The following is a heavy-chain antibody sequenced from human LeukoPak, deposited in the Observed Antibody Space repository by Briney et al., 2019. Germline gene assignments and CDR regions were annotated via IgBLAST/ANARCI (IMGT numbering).Heavy chain of an antibody. V-gene: IGHV1-18*01. J-gene: IGHJ4*02. Sequence: ASVKVSCKASGYIFTSYGISWVRQAPGKGREWMGWISVYNGNTNYPQRLQGRVTMTTDTSTSTAYMELRSLRSDDTAVYYCARASGPSPYYYGSGSPYYFDYWGQGTLVTVSS. CDR1: GYIFTSYG. CDR2: ISVYNGNT. D-gene: IGHD3-10*01. CDR3: ARASGPSPYYYGSGSPYYFDY.